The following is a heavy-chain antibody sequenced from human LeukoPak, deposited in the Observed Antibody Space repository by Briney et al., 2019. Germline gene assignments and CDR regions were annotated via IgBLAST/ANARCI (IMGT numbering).Heavy chain of an antibody. Sequence: ASVTVSCKASGYTFIGYYMHWVRQAPGQGLEGMGWINHNSDGTNYAQKFQGGVTMTRDTSISTAYMELSRLRSDDTAVYYCARDPHDRHIVVVPLYYFDYWGQGTLVTVSS. J-gene: IGHJ4*02. D-gene: IGHD2-2*01. CDR1: GYTFIGYY. V-gene: IGHV1-2*02. CDR3: ARDPHDRHIVVVPLYYFDY. CDR2: INHNSDGT.